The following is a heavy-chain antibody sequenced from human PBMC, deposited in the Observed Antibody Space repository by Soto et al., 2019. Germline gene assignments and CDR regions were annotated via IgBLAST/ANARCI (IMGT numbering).Heavy chain of an antibody. CDR1: GFSLTTRGVG. D-gene: IGHD3-10*01. V-gene: IGHV2-5*02. Sequence: QITLKESGPPLVKPTQTLTLTCTFSGFSLTTRGVGVGWIRQPPGKALECLALIYWDDDKRYSPSLQSRLSTTKDTSKNQAVLTVTNVDPVDTATYYCAHIPNYYQYDWFAPWGQGTLVSVSS. J-gene: IGHJ5*02. CDR3: AHIPNYYQYDWFAP. CDR2: IYWDDDK.